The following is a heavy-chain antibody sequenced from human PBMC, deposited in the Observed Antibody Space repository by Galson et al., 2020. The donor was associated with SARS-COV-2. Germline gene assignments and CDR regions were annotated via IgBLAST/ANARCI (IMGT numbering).Heavy chain of an antibody. J-gene: IGHJ4*02. D-gene: IGHD1-26*01. Sequence: NSSETLSLTCTVSGGSISSSSYYWGWIRQPPGKGLEWIGSIYYSGSTYYNPSLKSRVTISVDTSKNQFSLKLSSVTAADTAVYYCARHGEWELVPFDYWGQGTLVTVSS. CDR1: GGSISSSSYY. V-gene: IGHV4-39*01. CDR3: ARHGEWELVPFDY. CDR2: IYYSGST.